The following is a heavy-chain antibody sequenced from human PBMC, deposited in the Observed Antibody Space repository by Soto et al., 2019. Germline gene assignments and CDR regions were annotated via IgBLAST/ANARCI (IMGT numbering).Heavy chain of an antibody. CDR2: IIPIFGTA. CDR3: ARDRPRSSSWYYGGMDV. D-gene: IGHD6-13*01. V-gene: IGHV1-69*13. CDR1: GGTFSSSA. J-gene: IGHJ6*02. Sequence: ASVKVSCKASGGTFSSSAISWVRQAPGQGLEWMGGIIPIFGTANYAQKFQGRVTITADESTSTAYMELSSLRSEDTAVYYCARDRPRSSSWYYGGMDVWGQGTTVTVSS.